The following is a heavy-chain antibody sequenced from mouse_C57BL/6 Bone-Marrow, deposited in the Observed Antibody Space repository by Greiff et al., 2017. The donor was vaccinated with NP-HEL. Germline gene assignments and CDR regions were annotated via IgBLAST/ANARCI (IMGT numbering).Heavy chain of an antibody. CDR3: ARYRAYDYDIDY. J-gene: IGHJ2*01. V-gene: IGHV7-3*01. CDR1: GFTFTDYY. Sequence: EVKLMESGGGLVQPGGSLSLSCAASGFTFTDYYMSWVRQPPGKALEWLGFIRNKANGYTTEYSASVKGRFTISRDNSQSILYLQMNALRAEDSATYYCARYRAYDYDIDYWGQGTTLTVSS. D-gene: IGHD2-4*01. CDR2: IRNKANGYTT.